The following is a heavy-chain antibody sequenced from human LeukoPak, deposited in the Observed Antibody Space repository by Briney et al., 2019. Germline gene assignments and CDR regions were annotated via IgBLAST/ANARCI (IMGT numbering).Heavy chain of an antibody. V-gene: IGHV3-30-3*01. CDR2: ISYDGSNK. Sequence: PGGSLRLSCAASGFTFSSYAMHWVRQAPGKGLEWVAVISYDGSNKYYADSVKGRFTISRDNSKNTLYLQMNSLRAEDTAVYYCARGDDSSGYSNFDYWGQGTLVTVSS. J-gene: IGHJ4*02. CDR3: ARGDDSSGYSNFDY. CDR1: GFTFSSYA. D-gene: IGHD3-22*01.